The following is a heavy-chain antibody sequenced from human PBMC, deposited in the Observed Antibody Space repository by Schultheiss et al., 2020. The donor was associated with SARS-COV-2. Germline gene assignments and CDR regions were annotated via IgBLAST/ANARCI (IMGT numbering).Heavy chain of an antibody. J-gene: IGHJ5*02. CDR2: INHSGST. V-gene: IGHV4-34*01. CDR1: GGSFSGYY. D-gene: IGHD1-7*01. Sequence: SQTLSLTCAVYGGSFSGYYWSWIRQPPGKGLEWIGEINHSGSTNYNPSLKSRVTISVDSSKNQFSLKLSSVTAADTAVYYCARVGVLVTGTTLYWFDPWGQGTLVTVSS. CDR3: ARVGVLVTGTTLYWFDP.